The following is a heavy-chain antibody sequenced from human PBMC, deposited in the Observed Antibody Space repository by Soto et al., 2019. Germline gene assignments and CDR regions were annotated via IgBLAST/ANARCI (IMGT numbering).Heavy chain of an antibody. V-gene: IGHV4-4*07. Sequence: QVQLQESGPGLVKPSETLSLTCTVSGGSISSYYWSWIRQPAGKGLEWIGRIYTSGSTNYNPSLKSRVTMSVDTSKNHFSLKLSSVTAADTVVYYCARVPIYGALLAFDYWGQGTLVTVSS. J-gene: IGHJ4*02. D-gene: IGHD4-17*01. CDR1: GGSISSYY. CDR3: ARVPIYGALLAFDY. CDR2: IYTSGST.